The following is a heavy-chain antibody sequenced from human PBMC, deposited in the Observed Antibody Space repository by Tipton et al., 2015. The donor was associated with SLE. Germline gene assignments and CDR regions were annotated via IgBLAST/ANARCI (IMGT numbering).Heavy chain of an antibody. CDR1: GVSIRSYY. V-gene: IGHV4-59*08. Sequence: TLSLTCTVSGVSIRSYYWSWIRQPPGKGLEWIGYIYYSGSTNYNPSLKSRITISVDTSKNQFSLDLSSVTAADTAVYYCARLTVTPHWYFDLWGRGTPVTVSS. CDR3: ARLTVTPHWYFDL. J-gene: IGHJ2*01. D-gene: IGHD2-21*02. CDR2: IYYSGST.